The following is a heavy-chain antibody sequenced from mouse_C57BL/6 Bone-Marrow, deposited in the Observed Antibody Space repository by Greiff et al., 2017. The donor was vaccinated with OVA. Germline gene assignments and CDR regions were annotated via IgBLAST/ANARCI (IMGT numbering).Heavy chain of an antibody. CDR1: GYTFTSYW. CDR2: IYPGSGST. J-gene: IGHJ2*01. CDR3: ARKTGTRSYYFDY. V-gene: IGHV1-55*01. Sequence: QVQLKQPGAELVKPGASVKMSCKASGYTFTSYWITWVKQRPGQGLEWIGDIYPGSGSTNYNEKFKSKATLTVDTSSSTAYMQLSSLTSEDSAVYYCARKTGTRSYYFDYWGQGTTLTVSS. D-gene: IGHD4-1*01.